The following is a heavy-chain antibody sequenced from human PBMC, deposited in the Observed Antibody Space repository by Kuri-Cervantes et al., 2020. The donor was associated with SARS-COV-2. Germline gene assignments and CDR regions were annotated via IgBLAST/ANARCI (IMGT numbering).Heavy chain of an antibody. Sequence: SEILSLTCTVSGGSISSYYWSWIRQPAGKGLEWIGRIYTSGSTNYNPSLKSRVAMSVDTSKNQFSLKLSSVTAAGTAVYYCARVTTIFRDAFDIWGQGTMVTVSS. CDR1: GGSISSYY. CDR2: IYTSGST. J-gene: IGHJ3*02. V-gene: IGHV4-4*07. D-gene: IGHD3-3*01. CDR3: ARVTTIFRDAFDI.